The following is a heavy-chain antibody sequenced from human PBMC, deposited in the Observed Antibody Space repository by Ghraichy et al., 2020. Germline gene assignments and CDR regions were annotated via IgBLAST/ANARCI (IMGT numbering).Heavy chain of an antibody. CDR2: ISYDGSNK. J-gene: IGHJ6*02. CDR3: ARDIKSSSWSYYYYAMDV. CDR1: RFTFSGYS. D-gene: IGHD6-13*01. V-gene: IGHV3-30-3*01. Sequence: GGSLRLSCAASRFTFSGYSMHWVRQAPGKGLEWVAVISYDGSNKYYADSVKGRFTISRDNSKNTLYLQMNSLRTEDTAVYYCARDIKSSSWSYYYYAMDVWGQGTTVTVSS.